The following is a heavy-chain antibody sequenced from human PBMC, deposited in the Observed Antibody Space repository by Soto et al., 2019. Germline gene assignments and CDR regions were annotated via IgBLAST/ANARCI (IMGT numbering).Heavy chain of an antibody. Sequence: EVHLVESGGDLVQPGGSLRLSCAASGFSFSSFSMNWVRQAPGKGLEWVSYISGSGTTTYYADSVKGRFTIPRNNAKNSLSLQMTSLPAEDTAVYYCATLGDYGSGSYWGQGTLVTVSS. CDR2: ISGSGTTT. CDR3: ATLGDYGSGSY. J-gene: IGHJ4*02. D-gene: IGHD3-10*01. V-gene: IGHV3-48*04. CDR1: GFSFSSFS.